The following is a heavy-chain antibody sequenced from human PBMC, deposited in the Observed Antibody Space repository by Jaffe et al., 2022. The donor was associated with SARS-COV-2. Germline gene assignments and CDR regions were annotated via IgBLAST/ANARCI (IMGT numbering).Heavy chain of an antibody. CDR2: IYYSGST. V-gene: IGHV4-39*01. J-gene: IGHJ3*02. CDR3: ARTLPAASGDAFDI. D-gene: IGHD2-2*01. CDR1: GGSISSSSYY. Sequence: QLQLQESGPGLVKPSETLSLTCTVSGGSISSSSYYWGWIRQPPGKGLEWIGSIYYSGSTYYNPSLKSRVTISVDTSKNQFSLKLSSVTAADTAVYYCARTLPAASGDAFDIWGQGTMVTVSS.